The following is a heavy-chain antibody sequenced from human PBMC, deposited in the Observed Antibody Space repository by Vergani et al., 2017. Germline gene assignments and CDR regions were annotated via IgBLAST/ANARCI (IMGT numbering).Heavy chain of an antibody. J-gene: IGHJ4*02. D-gene: IGHD2-21*02. CDR3: AKYLRDSTDGLPDS. Sequence: QVQLVESAGGVVQPGGSLRLSCAASGFTFSNFGMHWIRQAPVKGLEWLAYIGKDGINTRYRDAVKGGFTVSRDNSKDILYLQMYSLRSEDTALNYCAKYLRDSTDGLPDSWGPGKLVIVSS. CDR2: IGKDGINT. CDR1: GFTFSNFG. V-gene: IGHV3-30*02.